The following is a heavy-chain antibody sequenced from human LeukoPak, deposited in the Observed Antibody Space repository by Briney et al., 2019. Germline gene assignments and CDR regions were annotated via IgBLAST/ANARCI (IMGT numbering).Heavy chain of an antibody. CDR3: ATDQRYAFDY. CDR2: IRTTAEGAKYA. CDR1: GFSFTDYP. J-gene: IGHJ4*02. Sequence: GGSLRLSCATSGFSFTDYPMNWVRQAPGKGLEWSSNIRTTAEGAKYAYYADSVKGRVTISRDDGKNTLYLHMNSLRDDDTAVYYCATDQRYAFDYWGQGILVTVSS. D-gene: IGHD3-9*01. V-gene: IGHV3-48*02.